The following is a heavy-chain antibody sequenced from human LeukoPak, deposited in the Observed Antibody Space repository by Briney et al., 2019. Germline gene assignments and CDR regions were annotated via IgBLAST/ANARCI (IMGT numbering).Heavy chain of an antibody. CDR1: GFTFSSYA. V-gene: IGHV3-30*04. J-gene: IGHJ4*02. Sequence: ARSLRLSCAASGFTFSSYAIHWDRQAPGKGLEWVALISYNGGKKAYADSVKGRFTIDRDNSKNTVCLQMNSLRPDDTAIYFCARQESRNYYYEGLDYWGQGTLATVSS. CDR3: ARQESRNYYYEGLDY. CDR2: ISYNGGKK. D-gene: IGHD3-22*01.